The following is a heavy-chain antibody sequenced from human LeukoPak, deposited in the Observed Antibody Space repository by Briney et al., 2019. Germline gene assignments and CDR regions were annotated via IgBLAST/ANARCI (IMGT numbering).Heavy chain of an antibody. CDR2: IYYSGST. CDR1: GGSISSGGYY. D-gene: IGHD3-22*01. CDR3: ARERLSCGYFDY. Sequence: SQTLSLTCTVSGGSISSGGYYWSWIRQHPGKGLEWIGYIYYSGSTYYNPSLKSRVTISVDTSKNQFSLKLSSVTAADTAVYYCARERLSCGYFDYWGQGTLVTVSS. J-gene: IGHJ4*02. V-gene: IGHV4-31*03.